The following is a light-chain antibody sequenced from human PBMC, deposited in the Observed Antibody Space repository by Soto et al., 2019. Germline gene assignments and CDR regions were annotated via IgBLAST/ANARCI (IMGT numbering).Light chain of an antibody. CDR1: QSISTN. Sequence: EIVMTQSPATLSVSPGEGATLSCRASQSISTNLAWYQQKPGQAPRLLIDGASSRATGIPARFFGSGSGTEFTLTISSLQSEDFAVYFCQQYHDWPLTFGGGTRVEV. CDR2: GAS. J-gene: IGKJ4*01. CDR3: QQYHDWPLT. V-gene: IGKV3D-15*01.